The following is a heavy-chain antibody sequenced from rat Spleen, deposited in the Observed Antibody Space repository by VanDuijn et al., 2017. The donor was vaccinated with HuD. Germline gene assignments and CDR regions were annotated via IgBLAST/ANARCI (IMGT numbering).Heavy chain of an antibody. Sequence: EVHLVESGGSLVQPGRSLKLSCAASGFTFSDYNMAWVRQAPKKGLEWVATIIYDGSRTYYPDSVEGRFTISRDNAKNTLYLQMDRLRSEDTATYHCASHRHYSVYVMDAWGQGASVTVSS. CDR3: ASHRHYSVYVMDA. CDR2: IIYDGSRT. V-gene: IGHV5S10*01. D-gene: IGHD1-1*01. J-gene: IGHJ4*01. CDR1: GFTFSDYN.